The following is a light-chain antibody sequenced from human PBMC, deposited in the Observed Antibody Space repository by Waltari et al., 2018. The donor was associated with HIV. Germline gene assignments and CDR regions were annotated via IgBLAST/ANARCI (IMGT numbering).Light chain of an antibody. V-gene: IGKV4-1*01. Sequence: DIVMTQSPDSLAVSLGERATVNCKSRHSILYKFNNRTCLAWYQQKQGQPPKLLSYWASTRASGVPDRFSGSGSAADFTLTISDLQAEDVAVYYCQQYYGSPRTFGQGTRLEIK. CDR3: QQYYGSPRT. J-gene: IGKJ1*01. CDR2: WAS. CDR1: HSILYKFNNRTC.